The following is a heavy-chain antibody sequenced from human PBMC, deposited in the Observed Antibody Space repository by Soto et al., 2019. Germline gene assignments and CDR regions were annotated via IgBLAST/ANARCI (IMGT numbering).Heavy chain of an antibody. CDR3: ARERSSGLEDY. V-gene: IGHV4-59*01. CDR1: GGSISSNY. CDR2: IYYSGST. J-gene: IGHJ4*02. D-gene: IGHD6-19*01. Sequence: SETLSLTGLVSGGSISSNYWSWIRQPPGKGLEWSGYIYYSGSTNYNPSLKSRVTISVDTSKNQFSLKLSSVTAADTAVYYCARERSSGLEDYWGQGTLVTVSS.